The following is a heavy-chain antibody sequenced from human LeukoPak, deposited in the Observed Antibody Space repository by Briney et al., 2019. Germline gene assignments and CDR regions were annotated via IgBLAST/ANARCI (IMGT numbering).Heavy chain of an antibody. CDR1: GGSISSYY. V-gene: IGHV4-59*01. D-gene: IGHD6-13*01. J-gene: IGHJ4*02. CDR3: ARGIAAAGTYFDY. Sequence: SETLSLTCTVSGGSISSYYWSWIRQPPGKGLEWIGYIYYSGSTNYSPSLKSRVTISVDTSKNQFSLKLSSVTAADTAVYYCARGIAAAGTYFDYWGQGTLVTVSS. CDR2: IYYSGST.